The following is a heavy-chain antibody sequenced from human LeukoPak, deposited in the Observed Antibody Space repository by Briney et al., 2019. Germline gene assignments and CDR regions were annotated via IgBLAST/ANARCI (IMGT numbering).Heavy chain of an antibody. J-gene: IGHJ6*03. D-gene: IGHD3-16*01. CDR2: IYYGGST. Sequence: TSETLSLTCTVSGGSISSYYWSWIRQPPGKGLEWIGYIYYGGSTNYNPSLKSRVTISVDTSKNQFSLKLSSVTAADTAVYYCASGAPGSLDYYMDVWGKGTTVTVSS. CDR3: ASGAPGSLDYYMDV. CDR1: GGSISSYY. V-gene: IGHV4-59*01.